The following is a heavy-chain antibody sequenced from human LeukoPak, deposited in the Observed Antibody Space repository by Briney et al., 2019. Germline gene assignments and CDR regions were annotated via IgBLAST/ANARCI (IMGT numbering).Heavy chain of an antibody. D-gene: IGHD4-23*01. CDR2: IKSKTDGGTT. V-gene: IGHV3-15*01. CDR1: GFTFNNAW. CDR3: TTAGWELYYFDY. J-gene: IGHJ4*02. Sequence: GGSLRLSCAASGFTFNNAWMSWVRQAPGKGLEWVGRIKSKTDGGTTDYAAPVKGRFTISRDDSKNTLYLQMNGLKTEDTAVYYCTTAGWELYYFDYWGQGTLVTVSS.